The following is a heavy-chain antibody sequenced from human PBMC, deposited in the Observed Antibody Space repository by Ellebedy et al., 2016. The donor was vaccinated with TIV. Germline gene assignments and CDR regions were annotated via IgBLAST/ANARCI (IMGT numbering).Heavy chain of an antibody. CDR2: IYYSGST. CDR1: GGSISSYY. CDR3: ARDMRGSNYYDSSGYYWFDY. Sequence: SETLSLTCTVSGGSISSYYWSWIRQPPGKGLEWIGYIYYSGSTNYNPSLKSRVTISVDTSKNQFSLKLSSVTAADTAVYYCARDMRGSNYYDSSGYYWFDYWGQGTLVTVSS. V-gene: IGHV4-59*01. D-gene: IGHD3-22*01. J-gene: IGHJ4*02.